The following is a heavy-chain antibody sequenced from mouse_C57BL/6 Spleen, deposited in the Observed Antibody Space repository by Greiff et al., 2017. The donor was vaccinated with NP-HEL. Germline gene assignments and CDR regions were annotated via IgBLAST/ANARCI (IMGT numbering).Heavy chain of an antibody. Sequence: VKLMESGAELVKPGASVKISCKASGYAFSSYWMNWVKQRPGKGLEWIGQIYPGDGDTNYNGKFKGKATLTADKSSSTAYMQLSSLTSEDSAVYFCARPIYDGYYAFDYWGQGTTLTVSS. V-gene: IGHV1-80*01. CDR1: GYAFSSYW. CDR3: ARPIYDGYYAFDY. D-gene: IGHD2-3*01. J-gene: IGHJ2*01. CDR2: IYPGDGDT.